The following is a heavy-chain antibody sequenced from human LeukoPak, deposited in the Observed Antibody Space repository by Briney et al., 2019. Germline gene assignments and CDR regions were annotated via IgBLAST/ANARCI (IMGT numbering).Heavy chain of an antibody. J-gene: IGHJ4*02. Sequence: SVKVSCKASGGTFSSYAISWVRQAPGQGLEWMGGIIPIFGTANYAQKFQGRVTITTDESTSTAYMELRSLRSDDTAVYYCARGRRDGYNWPYYFDYWGQGTLVTVSS. CDR1: GGTFSSYA. CDR2: IIPIFGTA. D-gene: IGHD5-24*01. CDR3: ARGRRDGYNWPYYFDY. V-gene: IGHV1-69*05.